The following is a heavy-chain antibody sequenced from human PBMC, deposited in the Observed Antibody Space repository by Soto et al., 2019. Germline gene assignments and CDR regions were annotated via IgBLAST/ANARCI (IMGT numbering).Heavy chain of an antibody. V-gene: IGHV1-2*04. CDR2: INPNSGGT. D-gene: IGHD3-16*02. CDR1: GYTFTGYY. J-gene: IGHJ6*02. Sequence: ASVKVSCKASGYTFTGYYMHWVRQAPGQGLEWMGWINPNSGGTNYAQKLQGWVTMTRDTSISTAYMELSRLRSDDTAVYYCARGITFGGVIVIRGGYYGMDVWGQGTTVTVSS. CDR3: ARGITFGGVIVIRGGYYGMDV.